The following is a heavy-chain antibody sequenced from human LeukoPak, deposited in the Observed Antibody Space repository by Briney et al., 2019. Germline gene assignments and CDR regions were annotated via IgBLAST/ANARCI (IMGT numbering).Heavy chain of an antibody. Sequence: AGGSLRLSCAASGFTFSSYGMHWVRQAPGKGLEWVAVISYDGSNKYYADSVKGRFTISRDNSKNTLYLQMNSLRAEDTAVYYCAKVGRVGATRDYFDYWGQGTLVTVSS. J-gene: IGHJ4*02. CDR2: ISYDGSNK. D-gene: IGHD1-26*01. CDR3: AKVGRVGATRDYFDY. CDR1: GFTFSSYG. V-gene: IGHV3-30*18.